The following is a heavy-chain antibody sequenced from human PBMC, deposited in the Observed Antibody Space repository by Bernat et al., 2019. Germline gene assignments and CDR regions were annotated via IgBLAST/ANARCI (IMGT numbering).Heavy chain of an antibody. CDR1: GDTFSSYA. Sequence: QVQLVQSGAEVKKPGSSVKVSCKASGDTFSSYAISWVRQAPGQGLEWMGGIIPIFGTANYAQKFQGRVTITADESTSTAYMELSSLRSEDTAVYYCARVTSGYPNDYYFDYWGQGTLVTVSS. V-gene: IGHV1-69*01. CDR3: ARVTSGYPNDYYFDY. CDR2: IIPIFGTA. J-gene: IGHJ4*02. D-gene: IGHD5-18*01.